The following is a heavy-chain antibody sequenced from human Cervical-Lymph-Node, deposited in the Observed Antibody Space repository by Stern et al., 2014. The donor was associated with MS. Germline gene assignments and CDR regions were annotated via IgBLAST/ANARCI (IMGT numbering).Heavy chain of an antibody. V-gene: IGHV1-2*02. D-gene: IGHD3-3*01. CDR2: INPNTGGA. J-gene: IGHJ6*02. CDR1: GYIFTGYY. CDR3: ARDQRGITIFGVVTDYYYLGMDV. Sequence: QLVQSGAEVKKPGASVKVSCKTSGYIFTGYYIHWVRQAPGQGLEWMAWINPNTGGAKYAQKFQGRVTMSRDTSISTAYVELSSLTSDDTAVYYCARDQRGITIFGVVTDYYYLGMDVWGQGTTVTVSS.